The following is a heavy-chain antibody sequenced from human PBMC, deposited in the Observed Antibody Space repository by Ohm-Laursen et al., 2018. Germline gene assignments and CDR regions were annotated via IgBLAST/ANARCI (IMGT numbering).Heavy chain of an antibody. Sequence: ASVKVSCKASGYTFTNYYLHWVRQAPGQGLEWMGRLNPNSGDTNLAQKFQGRVTMTRDTSISTAFMELSSLKSDDTALYFCAVVDTALTQYFDYWGQGILVTVSS. J-gene: IGHJ4*02. CDR1: GYTFTNYY. D-gene: IGHD5-18*01. V-gene: IGHV1-2*06. CDR2: LNPNSGDT. CDR3: AVVDTALTQYFDY.